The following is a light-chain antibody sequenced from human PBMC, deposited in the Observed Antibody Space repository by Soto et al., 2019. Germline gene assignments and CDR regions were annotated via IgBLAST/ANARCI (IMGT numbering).Light chain of an antibody. Sequence: QSVLTQPPSASGTPGQRVTMSCSGKDSNIGSNAVNWYQQVPGTAPNLLIHTNNERPSGVTDRFSGSKSGTSASLAISGLQSGDEADYYCSAWDDSLNGWVFGGGTKVTVL. CDR1: DSNIGSNA. CDR2: TNN. V-gene: IGLV1-44*01. CDR3: SAWDDSLNGWV. J-gene: IGLJ3*02.